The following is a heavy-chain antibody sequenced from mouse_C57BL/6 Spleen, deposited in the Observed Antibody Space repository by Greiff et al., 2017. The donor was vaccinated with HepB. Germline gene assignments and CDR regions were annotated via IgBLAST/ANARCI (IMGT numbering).Heavy chain of an antibody. Sequence: VKLMESGPGLVQPSQRLSITCTVSGFSLTSYGVHWVRQSPGKGLEWLGVIWRGGSTDYNAAFMSRLSITKDNSKSQVFFKMNSLQADDTAIYYCAKNGEEGEDAMDYWGQGTSVTVSS. V-gene: IGHV2-5*01. CDR1: GFSLTSYG. CDR3: AKNGEEGEDAMDY. CDR2: IWRGGST. J-gene: IGHJ4*01.